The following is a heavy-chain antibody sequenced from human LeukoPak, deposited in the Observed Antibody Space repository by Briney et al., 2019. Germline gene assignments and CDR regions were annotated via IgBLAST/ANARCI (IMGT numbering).Heavy chain of an antibody. CDR1: GFTFSSYA. CDR3: ARSDSSGYYHFDY. V-gene: IGHV3-23*01. Sequence: GGSLRLSCAASGFTFSSYAMSWVRQAPGKGLEWVSAISGSGGSTYYADSVKGRFTISRDNAKNSLYLQMNSLRAEDTAVYYCARSDSSGYYHFDYWGQGTLVTVSS. J-gene: IGHJ4*02. CDR2: ISGSGGST. D-gene: IGHD3-22*01.